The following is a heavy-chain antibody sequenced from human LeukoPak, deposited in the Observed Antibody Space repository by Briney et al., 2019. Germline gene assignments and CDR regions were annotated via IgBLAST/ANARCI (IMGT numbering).Heavy chain of an antibody. CDR3: AKDPITIFGVVPITDAFDI. J-gene: IGHJ3*02. Sequence: PGGSLRLSCAASGFTVSSNYMSWVRQAPGKGLEWVSVIYSGGSTYYADSVKGRFTISRDNSKNTLYLQMNSLRAEDTAVYYCAKDPITIFGVVPITDAFDIWGQGTMVTVSS. CDR1: GFTVSSNY. D-gene: IGHD3-3*01. V-gene: IGHV3-53*01. CDR2: IYSGGST.